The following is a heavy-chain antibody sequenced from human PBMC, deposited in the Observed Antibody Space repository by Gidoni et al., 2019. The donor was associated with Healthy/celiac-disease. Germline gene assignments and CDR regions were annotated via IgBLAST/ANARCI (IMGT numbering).Heavy chain of an antibody. J-gene: IGHJ3*02. CDR3: AKDRVTMIVVYAFDI. CDR2: ISYDGSNK. CDR1: GFTFRSSG. Sequence: QVQLVESGGGVVQPGRSLRLSCAASGFTFRSSGMHWVRQAPGKGLEWVAVISYDGSNKYYADSVKGRFTISRDNSKNTLYLQMNSLRAEDTAVYYCAKDRVTMIVVYAFDIWGQGTMVTVSS. V-gene: IGHV3-30*18. D-gene: IGHD3-22*01.